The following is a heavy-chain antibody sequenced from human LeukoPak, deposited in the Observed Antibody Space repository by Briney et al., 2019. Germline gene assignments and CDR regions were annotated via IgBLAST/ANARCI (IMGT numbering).Heavy chain of an antibody. CDR3: ASDDYGDYNFDY. Sequence: SETLSLTCTVSGDSISSGDYYWSWIRQPPGKGLEWIGYIYYSGSTYYNPSLKSRVTISVDTSKNQFSLKLSSVTAADTAVYYCASDDYGDYNFDYWGQGTLVTVSS. D-gene: IGHD4-17*01. V-gene: IGHV4-30-4*08. J-gene: IGHJ4*02. CDR2: IYYSGST. CDR1: GDSISSGDYY.